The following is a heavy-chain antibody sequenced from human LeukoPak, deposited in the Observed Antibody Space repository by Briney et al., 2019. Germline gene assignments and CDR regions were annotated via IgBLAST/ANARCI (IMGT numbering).Heavy chain of an antibody. CDR2: INSDGSST. Sequence: GGSLRFSCAASGFTFSSYWMHWVRQAPGKGLVWVSRINSDGSSTSYADSVKGRFTISRDNAKNTLYLQMNSLRAEDTAVYYCAREPRGTIFGVVIIAYWYFDLWGRGTLVTVSS. J-gene: IGHJ2*01. CDR3: AREPRGTIFGVVIIAYWYFDL. CDR1: GFTFSSYW. D-gene: IGHD3-3*01. V-gene: IGHV3-74*01.